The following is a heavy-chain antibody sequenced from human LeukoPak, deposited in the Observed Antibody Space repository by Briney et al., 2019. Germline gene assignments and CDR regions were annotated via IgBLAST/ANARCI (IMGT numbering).Heavy chain of an antibody. CDR2: IYPGDSDT. V-gene: IGHV5-51*01. D-gene: IGHD1-1*01. Sequence: GESLKISCKGSGYSFTSYWIGWVRQMPGKGLEWMGIIYPGDSDTRYSPSFQGQVTISADKSISTAYLQWSSLKASDTAMCYCARVYNWNDGDYYYGMDVWGKGTTVTVSS. CDR1: GYSFTSYW. J-gene: IGHJ6*04. CDR3: ARVYNWNDGDYYYGMDV.